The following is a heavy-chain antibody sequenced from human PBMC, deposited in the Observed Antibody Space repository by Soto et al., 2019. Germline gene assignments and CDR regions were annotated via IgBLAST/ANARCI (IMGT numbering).Heavy chain of an antibody. J-gene: IGHJ6*02. CDR3: AKSPYYYGSGSPAGV. CDR2: ISYDGSNK. V-gene: IGHV3-30*18. D-gene: IGHD3-10*01. CDR1: GFTFSSYG. Sequence: QVQLVESGGGVVQPGRSLRLSCAASGFTFSSYGMHWVRQAPGKGLEWVAVISYDGSNKYYADSVKGPFTISRDNSKNTLYLQMNSLRAEDTAVYYCAKSPYYYGSGSPAGVWGQGTTVTVSS.